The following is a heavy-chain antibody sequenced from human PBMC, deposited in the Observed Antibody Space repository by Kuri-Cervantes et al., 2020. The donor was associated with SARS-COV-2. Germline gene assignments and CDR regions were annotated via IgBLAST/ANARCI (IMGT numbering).Heavy chain of an antibody. CDR3: ARDQDDFWSGYRLAFDY. CDR1: GFTFSDYY. Sequence: LSLTCAASGFTFSDYYMSWIRQAPGKGLEWVSYISSSGSTIYYADSVKGRFTISRDNSKNTLYLQMNSLRAEDTAVYYCARDQDDFWSGYRLAFDYWGQGTLVTVSS. D-gene: IGHD3-3*01. CDR2: ISSSGSTI. J-gene: IGHJ4*02. V-gene: IGHV3-11*04.